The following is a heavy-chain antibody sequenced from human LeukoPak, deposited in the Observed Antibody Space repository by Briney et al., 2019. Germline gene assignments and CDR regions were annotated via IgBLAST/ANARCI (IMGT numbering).Heavy chain of an antibody. V-gene: IGHV3-74*01. CDR2: IDTDGSIT. Sequence: GGSLRLSCAASGYTFSSYWMHWVRQAPGKGLVWVSRIDTDGSITSYADSVKGRFTISRDNAKNSLYLQMNSLRAEDTAVYYCASTVPPRVDYWGQGTLVTVSS. D-gene: IGHD4-11*01. CDR3: ASTVPPRVDY. CDR1: GYTFSSYW. J-gene: IGHJ4*02.